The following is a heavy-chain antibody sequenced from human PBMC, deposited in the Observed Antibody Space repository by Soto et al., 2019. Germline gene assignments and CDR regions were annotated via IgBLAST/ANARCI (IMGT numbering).Heavy chain of an antibody. D-gene: IGHD3-3*01. CDR2: INHSGST. CDR1: GGSFSGYY. J-gene: IGHJ5*02. Sequence: PSETLSLTCAVYGGSFSGYYWSWIRQTPGKGLEWIGEINHSGSTNQNPSLKSRVTILVDTSKNQFSLKLTSVTAADTAVYYCARDTTLFGVALQTGFDPWGPGTLVTVSS. V-gene: IGHV4-34*01. CDR3: ARDTTLFGVALQTGFDP.